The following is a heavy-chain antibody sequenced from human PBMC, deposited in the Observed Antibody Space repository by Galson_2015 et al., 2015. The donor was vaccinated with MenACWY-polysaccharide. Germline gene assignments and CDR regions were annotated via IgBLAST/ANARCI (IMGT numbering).Heavy chain of an antibody. CDR3: AAYYASGSSFAY. D-gene: IGHD3-10*01. J-gene: IGHJ4*02. CDR2: IYFSGDT. Sequence: WVRQTPGKGLEWMGTIYFSGDTFYNPSLKSRITISLDTSRNQFSLKLTSVTAADTAVYFCAAYYASGSSFAYWGQGTLVPVSS. V-gene: IGHV4-39*07.